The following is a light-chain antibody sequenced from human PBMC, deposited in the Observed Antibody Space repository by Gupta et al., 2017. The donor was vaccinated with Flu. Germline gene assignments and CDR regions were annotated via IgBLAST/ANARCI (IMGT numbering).Light chain of an antibody. J-gene: IGKJ1*01. Sequence: VLTQSPGTLSLSPGERATLSCSASQSVSSSYLAWYQQKPGQAPRLLIYGASSRATGIPDRFSGSGSATDFTLTISRLESGDFAVYYCQQYGSSPPWTFGQGTKVEIK. CDR2: GAS. V-gene: IGKV3-20*01. CDR1: QSVSSSY. CDR3: QQYGSSPPWT.